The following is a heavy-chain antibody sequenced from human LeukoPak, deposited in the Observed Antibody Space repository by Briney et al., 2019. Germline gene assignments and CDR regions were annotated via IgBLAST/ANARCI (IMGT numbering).Heavy chain of an antibody. CDR1: GGSITSGGYY. V-gene: IGHV4-61*02. CDR3: AKGSSGCYIDY. D-gene: IGHD6-19*01. CDR2: IYSSGST. J-gene: IGHJ4*02. Sequence: SETLSLTCTVSGGSITSGGYYWSCIRQPAGEGLEWIGRIYSSGSTNYNPSLKSRVTISIDTSKNQFSLKLSSVTAADTAVYYCAKGSSGCYIDYWGQGTLVTVSS.